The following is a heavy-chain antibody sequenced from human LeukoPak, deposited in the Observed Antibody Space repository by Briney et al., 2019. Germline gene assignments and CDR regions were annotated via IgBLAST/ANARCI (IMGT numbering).Heavy chain of an antibody. D-gene: IGHD6-13*01. CDR1: GGSISSGDYY. CDR3: ARGFQQLRFAFDI. V-gene: IGHV4-30-4*01. J-gene: IGHJ3*02. Sequence: PSQTLSLTCTVSGGSISSGDYYWSWIRQPPGKGLEWIGYIYYSGSTYYNPSLKSRVTISVDTSKNQFSLKLSSVTAAGTAVYYCARGFQQLRFAFDIWGQGTMVTVSS. CDR2: IYYSGST.